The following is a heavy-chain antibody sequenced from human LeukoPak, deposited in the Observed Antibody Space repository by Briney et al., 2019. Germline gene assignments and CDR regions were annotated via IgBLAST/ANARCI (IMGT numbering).Heavy chain of an antibody. Sequence: GSLRLSCVVSGIPFSDYYMNWIRQSPGKGLEWIGEINHRGSTNLNPSLKSRVTLSVDTSKHQFSLKLTSVTAADAAVYYCASSVGSTDYWGQGTLVTVSS. J-gene: IGHJ4*02. D-gene: IGHD1-26*01. CDR1: GIPFSDYY. V-gene: IGHV4-34*01. CDR2: INHRGST. CDR3: ASSVGSTDY.